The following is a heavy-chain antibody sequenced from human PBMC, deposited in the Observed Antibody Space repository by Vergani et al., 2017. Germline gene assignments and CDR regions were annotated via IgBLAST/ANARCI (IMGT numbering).Heavy chain of an antibody. CDR3: ARDTRPVV. CDR1: GFTFSSYA. Sequence: QVQLVESGGGVVQPGRSLRLSCAASGFTFSSYAMHWVRQAPGKGLEWVAVIYSGGSTYYADSVKGRFTISRDTSKNTLYLQMNSLRAEDTAVYYCARDTRPVVWGQGTLVTVSS. V-gene: IGHV3-30*14. J-gene: IGHJ4*02. D-gene: IGHD2-15*01. CDR2: IYSGGST.